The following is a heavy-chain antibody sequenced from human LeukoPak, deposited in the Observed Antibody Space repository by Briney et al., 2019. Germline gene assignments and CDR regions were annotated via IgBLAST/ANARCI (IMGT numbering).Heavy chain of an antibody. D-gene: IGHD5-12*01. J-gene: IGHJ4*02. CDR3: ARVADSGYDFGVDY. CDR2: IIPIFGTA. CDR1: GVTLSSYA. Sequence: ASVKVSCKASGVTLSSYAISWVRQDPGHGLEWMGGIIPIFGTANYAQKFQGRVTITADESTSTAYIELSSLRSEDTAVYYCARVADSGYDFGVDYWGQGTLVTVSS. V-gene: IGHV1-69*01.